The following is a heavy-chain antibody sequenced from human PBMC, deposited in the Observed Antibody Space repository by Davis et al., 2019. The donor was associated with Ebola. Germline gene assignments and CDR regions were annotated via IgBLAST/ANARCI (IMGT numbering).Heavy chain of an antibody. CDR1: GFTFSSYA. CDR3: ARGYCSGGSCLFDY. Sequence: GGSLRLSCAASGFTFSSYAMSWVRQAPGKGLEWVSAISGSGGSTYYADSVKGRFTISRDNAKHKLYLETSSLRAEDTAVYYCARGYCSGGSCLFDYWGQGTLVTVSS. D-gene: IGHD2-15*01. V-gene: IGHV3-23*01. CDR2: ISGSGGST. J-gene: IGHJ4*02.